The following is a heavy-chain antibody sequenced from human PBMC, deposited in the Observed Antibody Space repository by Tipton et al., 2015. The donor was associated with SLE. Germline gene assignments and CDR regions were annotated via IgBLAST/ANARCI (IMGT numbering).Heavy chain of an antibody. CDR2: IYSGGST. CDR3: ARDNADGGNTRSGAFDI. Sequence: VQLVQSGGGLVQPGGSLRLSCAASGFTVSSNYMSWVRQAPGKGLEWVSVIYSGGSTYYADSVKGRFTISRHNSKNTLYLQMNSLRAEDTAVYYCARDNADGGNTRSGAFDIWGQGTMVTVSS. J-gene: IGHJ3*02. V-gene: IGHV3-53*04. D-gene: IGHD3-3*01. CDR1: GFTVSSNY.